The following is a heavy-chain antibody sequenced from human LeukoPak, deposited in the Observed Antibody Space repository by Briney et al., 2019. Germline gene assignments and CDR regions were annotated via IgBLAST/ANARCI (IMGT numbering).Heavy chain of an antibody. CDR1: GYTFTGYY. V-gene: IGHV1-2*02. D-gene: IGHD3-9*01. CDR3: ASGNRYVVLTR. CDR2: INPSSGGT. Sequence: ASVKVSCKASGYTFTGYYMHWVRQAPGQGLEWMGWINPSSGGTNYAQKFQGRVTMTRDTSISTAYMELSRLRSDDTAVYYCASGNRYVVLTRWGQGTLVTVSS. J-gene: IGHJ4*02.